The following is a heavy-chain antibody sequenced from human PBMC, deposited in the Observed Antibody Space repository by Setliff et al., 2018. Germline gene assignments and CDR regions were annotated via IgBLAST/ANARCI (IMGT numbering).Heavy chain of an antibody. CDR3: ARRETYYSFWSGYYAY. J-gene: IGHJ4*02. D-gene: IGHD3-3*01. Sequence: LSLTCTVSGGSISSSSYYWGWIRQPPGKGLEWIGSIYYSGSTYYNPSLKSRVTISVDTSKNQFSLKLSSVTAADTAVYYCARRETYYSFWSGYYAYRGQGTLVTVSS. V-gene: IGHV4-39*07. CDR2: IYYSGST. CDR1: GGSISSSSYY.